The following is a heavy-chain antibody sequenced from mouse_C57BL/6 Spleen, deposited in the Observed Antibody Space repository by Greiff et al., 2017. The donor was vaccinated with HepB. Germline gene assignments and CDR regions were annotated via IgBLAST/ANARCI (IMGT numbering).Heavy chain of an antibody. CDR3: ARAYYEGRNYFDY. Sequence: EVQLVESGGGLVKPGGSLKLSCAASGFTFSSYAMSWVRQTPEKRLEWVATISDGGSYTYYPDNVKGRFTISRDNAKNNLYLQMSHLKSEDTAMYYCARAYYEGRNYFDYWGQGTTLTVSS. J-gene: IGHJ2*01. CDR1: GFTFSSYA. V-gene: IGHV5-4*01. CDR2: ISDGGSYT. D-gene: IGHD2-10*01.